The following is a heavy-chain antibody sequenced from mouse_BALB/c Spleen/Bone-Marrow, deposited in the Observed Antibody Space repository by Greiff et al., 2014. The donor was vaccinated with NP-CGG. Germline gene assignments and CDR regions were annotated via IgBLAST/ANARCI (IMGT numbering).Heavy chain of an antibody. CDR1: GYTFTSYW. D-gene: IGHD2-10*02. CDR3: ARGYGNSAWFAY. CDR2: IAPGSGST. J-gene: IGHJ3*01. Sequence: DLVKPGASVKLSRKASGYTFTSYWINWIKQRPGQGLEWIGRIAPGSGSTYYNEMFKGKATLTVDTSSSTAYIQLSSLSSEDSAVYSCARGYGNSAWFAYWGQGTLVTVSA. V-gene: IGHV1S41*01.